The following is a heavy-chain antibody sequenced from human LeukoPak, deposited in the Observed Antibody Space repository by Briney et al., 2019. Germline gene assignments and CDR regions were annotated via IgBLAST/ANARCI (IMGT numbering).Heavy chain of an antibody. Sequence: GGSLRLYCAASGFTFSDYYMSWIRQAPGQGLEWVSYISSSSSYTNYADSVKGRFTISRDNAKNSLYLQMNSLRAEGTAVYYCASFWYYGDLFFLDYWGQGTLVTVSS. CDR2: ISSSSSYT. D-gene: IGHD4-17*01. V-gene: IGHV3-11*06. CDR3: ASFWYYGDLFFLDY. CDR1: GFTFSDYY. J-gene: IGHJ4*02.